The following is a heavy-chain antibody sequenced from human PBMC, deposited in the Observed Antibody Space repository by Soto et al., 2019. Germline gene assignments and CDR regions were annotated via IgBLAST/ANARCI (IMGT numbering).Heavy chain of an antibody. CDR2: ISSSSSHI. J-gene: IGHJ4*02. CDR1: GFTFSSYS. CDR3: ARDYYYDSSGYYAGFDY. V-gene: IGHV3-21*01. Sequence: EVQLVESGGGLVKPGGSLRLSCAASGFTFSSYSMNWVRQAPGKGLEWVSSISSSSSHIYYADSVKGRFTISRDNAKNSLYLKMNSLRAEDTAVYYCARDYYYDSSGYYAGFDYWGQGTLVTVSS. D-gene: IGHD3-22*01.